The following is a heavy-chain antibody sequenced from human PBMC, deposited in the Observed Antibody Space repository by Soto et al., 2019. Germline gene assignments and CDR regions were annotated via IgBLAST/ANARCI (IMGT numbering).Heavy chain of an antibody. V-gene: IGHV3-23*01. CDR2: ISGSGGST. J-gene: IGHJ6*02. CDR3: ATANYDILTGYYRLFLNGMDV. CDR1: GFTFSSYA. Sequence: GGSLRLSCAASGFTFSSYAMSWVRQAPGKGLEWVSAISGSGGSTYYADSVKGRFTISRDNSKNTLYLQMNSLRAEDTAVYYCATANYDILTGYYRLFLNGMDVWGQGTTVTVSS. D-gene: IGHD3-9*01.